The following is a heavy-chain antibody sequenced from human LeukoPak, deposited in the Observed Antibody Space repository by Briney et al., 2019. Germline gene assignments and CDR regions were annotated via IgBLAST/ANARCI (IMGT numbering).Heavy chain of an antibody. CDR1: GFTFSSYA. J-gene: IGHJ4*02. V-gene: IGHV3-30-3*01. CDR3: ARDDAMVPLDY. Sequence: GGSLRLSCAASGFTFSSYAMHWVRQAPGKGLEWVAVIPYDGINKYYADSVKGRFTISRDNSKNTLYLQMNSLRAEDTAVYYCARDDAMVPLDYWGQGTLVTVSS. CDR2: IPYDGINK. D-gene: IGHD5-18*01.